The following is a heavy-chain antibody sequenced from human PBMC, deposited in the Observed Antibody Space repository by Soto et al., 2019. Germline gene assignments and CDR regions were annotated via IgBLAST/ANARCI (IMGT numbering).Heavy chain of an antibody. CDR3: ARAGSVGITIFGVVITTDYYYYGMDV. V-gene: IGHV4-34*01. D-gene: IGHD3-3*01. CDR2: INHSGST. CDR1: GGSFSGYY. J-gene: IGHJ6*02. Sequence: KPSETLSLTCAVYGGSFSGYYWSWIRQPPGKGLEWIGEINHSGSTNYNPSLKSRVTISVDTSKNQFSLKLSSVTAADTAVYYCARAGSVGITIFGVVITTDYYYYGMDVWGQGTTVTV.